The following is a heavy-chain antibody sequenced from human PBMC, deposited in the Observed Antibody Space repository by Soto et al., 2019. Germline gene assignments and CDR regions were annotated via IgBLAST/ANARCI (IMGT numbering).Heavy chain of an antibody. CDR2: INPATGAA. D-gene: IGHD3-3*01. V-gene: IGHV1-2*02. Sequence: QLHLVQSGAVVKKPGASVTVSCSASGYPVTAYYMHWVRQAPGRGLEWMGGINPATGAAKYTQTFQGRVTMTRDTSTSTVFMELSGLTSEDKAVFYWARGGGVGVAGSAAFDMWGQGTLVTVSS. CDR3: ARGGGVGVAGSAAFDM. CDR1: GYPVTAYY. J-gene: IGHJ3*02.